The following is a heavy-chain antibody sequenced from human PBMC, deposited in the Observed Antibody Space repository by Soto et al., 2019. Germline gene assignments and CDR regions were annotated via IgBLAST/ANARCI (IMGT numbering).Heavy chain of an antibody. J-gene: IGHJ4*02. Sequence: SETLSLTCAVSGGSVGSDNWWNWVRQTPGKGLKWIGEIHRTGSTHYNPSLKSQGTISVDTSKNQFSLKLSSVTAADTAVYYCARSYYGSGMNSLTRYYFDYWGQGTLVT. V-gene: IGHV4-4*02. CDR2: IHRTGST. CDR1: GGSVGSDNW. D-gene: IGHD3-10*01. CDR3: ARSYYGSGMNSLTRYYFDY.